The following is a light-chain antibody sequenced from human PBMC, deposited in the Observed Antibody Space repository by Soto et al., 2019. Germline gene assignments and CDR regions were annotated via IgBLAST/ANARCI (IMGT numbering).Light chain of an antibody. CDR3: QQANNYPIT. CDR1: QPINTW. V-gene: IGKV1-12*01. J-gene: IGKJ5*01. CDR2: AAS. Sequence: DTQMTQSPSSVSASVGDRVTITCRASQPINTWLAWYQQKPGKAPKLLIYAASTLQTGVPPRFSGSGSGTDFTLTISSLQPDDFATYYCQQANNYPITFGQGTRVDIK.